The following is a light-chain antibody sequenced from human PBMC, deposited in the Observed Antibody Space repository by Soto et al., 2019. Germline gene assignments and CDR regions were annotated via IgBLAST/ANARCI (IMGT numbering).Light chain of an antibody. Sequence: IQLTQSPSSLSASLRDRVTITCRASQGISNHLGWYQQKPGKAPELLIYAASTLQTGVPSRFSGGGSGTDFTLTITSLQPEDFATYYCQQANSFPLTFGGGTKVDIK. CDR2: AAS. V-gene: IGKV1-9*01. J-gene: IGKJ4*01. CDR3: QQANSFPLT. CDR1: QGISNH.